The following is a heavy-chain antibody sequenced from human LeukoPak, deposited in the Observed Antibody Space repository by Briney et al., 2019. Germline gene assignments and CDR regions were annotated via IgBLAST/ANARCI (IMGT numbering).Heavy chain of an antibody. CDR2: ISWDGGST. CDR3: AKSHCSGGSCYYYYYMDV. Sequence: GGSLRLSCAASGFTFDDYAMHWVRQAPGKGLEWVSLISWDGGSTYYADSVEGRFTISRDNSKNSLYLQMNSLRAEDTALYYCAKSHCSGGSCYYYYYMDVWGKGTTVTVSS. J-gene: IGHJ6*03. V-gene: IGHV3-43D*04. CDR1: GFTFDDYA. D-gene: IGHD2-15*01.